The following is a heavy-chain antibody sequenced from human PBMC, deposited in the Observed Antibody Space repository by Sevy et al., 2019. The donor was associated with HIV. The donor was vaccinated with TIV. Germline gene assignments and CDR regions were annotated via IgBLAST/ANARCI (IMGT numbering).Heavy chain of an antibody. V-gene: IGHV3-21*01. Sequence: GGSLRLSCAASGFTFSSYSMNWVRQAPGKGLEWVSSISSSGSNIYYADSVKGRFTISRDNAKNSLYLKTNGLGAEDTGVYYCSGLLVLGWMDSWGQGTLVTVSS. CDR2: ISSSGSNI. J-gene: IGHJ5*01. CDR3: SGLLVLGWMDS. CDR1: GFTFSSYS. D-gene: IGHD3-10*01.